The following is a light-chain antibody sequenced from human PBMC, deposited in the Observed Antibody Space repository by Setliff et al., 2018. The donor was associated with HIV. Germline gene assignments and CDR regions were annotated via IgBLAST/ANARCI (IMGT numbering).Light chain of an antibody. CDR1: SSDVGDFNY. CDR3: SSFTTGATVM. CDR2: DVS. V-gene: IGLV2-14*03. J-gene: IGLJ3*02. Sequence: QSVLTQPASVSGSPGQSITIPCTGTSSDVGDFNYVSWYQQHPGTPPKLLIHDVSDRPSGVSNRFSGSKSGSTASLTISGLQAEDEADYYCSSFTTGATVMFGGGTKGTVL.